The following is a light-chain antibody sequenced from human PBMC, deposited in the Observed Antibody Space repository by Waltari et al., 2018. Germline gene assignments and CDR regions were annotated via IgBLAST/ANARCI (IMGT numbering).Light chain of an antibody. CDR3: MQGTHRPWT. J-gene: IGKJ1*01. V-gene: IGKV2-30*01. Sequence: DVVMTQSPLSLTLTLGQPASIPCRPSQGLVSSDGNTYFNWFQQRPGQSPRRLLYKVSYRDSGVPDRFSGSGSGTDFTLRISRVEAEDVGVYYCMQGTHRPWTFGQGTKVEIK. CDR1: QGLVSSDGNTY. CDR2: KVS.